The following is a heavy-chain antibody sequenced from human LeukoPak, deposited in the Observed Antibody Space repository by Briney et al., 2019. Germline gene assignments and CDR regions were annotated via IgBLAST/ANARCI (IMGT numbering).Heavy chain of an antibody. CDR1: GGSFSGYY. V-gene: IGHV4-34*01. CDR2: INHSGST. Sequence: SETLSLTCAVYGGSFSGYYWSWIRHPPGKGLEWIGEINHSGSTNYNPSLKSRVTISVDTSKNQFSLKLSSVTAADTAVYYCARGVITMVRGVINYYYYYYMDVWGKGTTVTVSS. CDR3: ARGVITMVRGVINYYYYYYMDV. D-gene: IGHD3-10*01. J-gene: IGHJ6*03.